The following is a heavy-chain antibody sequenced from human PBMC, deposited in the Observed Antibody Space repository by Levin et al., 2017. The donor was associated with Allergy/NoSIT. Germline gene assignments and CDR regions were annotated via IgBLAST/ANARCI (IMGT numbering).Heavy chain of an antibody. D-gene: IGHD4-17*01. CDR3: AGRAATTAELDY. J-gene: IGHJ4*02. V-gene: IGHV5-51*01. Sequence: GESLKISCKGSGYSVSSYWIAWVRQMPGKGLEWMGIIYPGDSDTRDSPAFQGQVTISADKSISTAYLQWSSLKASDTAMYYCAGRAATTAELDYWGQGTLVTVSS. CDR2: IYPGDSDT. CDR1: GYSVSSYW.